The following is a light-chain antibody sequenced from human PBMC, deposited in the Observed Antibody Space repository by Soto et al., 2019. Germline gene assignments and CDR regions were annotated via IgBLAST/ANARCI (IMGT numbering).Light chain of an antibody. Sequence: QSALTQPASVSGSPGQSIAISCTGTSSDVGGYNYVSWYRQQAGKPPKLRINGFSYRPSGISNRFSGSKSGNTASLTISGLQTEDEADYYCSSYTSTTTVIFGGGTKLTVL. CDR3: SSYTSTTTVI. CDR1: SSDVGGYNY. J-gene: IGLJ2*01. V-gene: IGLV2-14*01. CDR2: GFS.